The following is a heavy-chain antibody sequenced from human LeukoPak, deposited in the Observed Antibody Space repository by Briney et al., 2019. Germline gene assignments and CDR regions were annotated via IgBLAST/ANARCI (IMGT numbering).Heavy chain of an antibody. CDR3: ARDRRPPSIAVAGTDFDY. CDR2: IYYSGST. V-gene: IGHV4-34*01. Sequence: SETLSLTCAVYGGSFSGYYWSWIRQPPGKGLEWIGSIYYSGSTYYNPSLKSRVTISVDTSKNQFSLKLSSVTAADTAVYYCARDRRPPSIAVAGTDFDYWGQGTLVTVSS. CDR1: GGSFSGYY. J-gene: IGHJ4*02. D-gene: IGHD6-19*01.